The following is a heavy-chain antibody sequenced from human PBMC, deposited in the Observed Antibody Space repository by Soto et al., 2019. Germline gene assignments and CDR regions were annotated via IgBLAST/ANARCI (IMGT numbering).Heavy chain of an antibody. CDR2: ISGSGGST. CDR1: GFTFSSYA. Sequence: PGGSLRLSCAASGFTFSSYAMSWVRQAPGKGLEWVSAISGSGGSTYYADSVKGRFTISRDNSKNTLYLQINSLRAEDTAVYYCAKENEQWLVRGYNWFDPWGQGTLVTASS. V-gene: IGHV3-23*01. D-gene: IGHD6-19*01. CDR3: AKENEQWLVRGYNWFDP. J-gene: IGHJ5*02.